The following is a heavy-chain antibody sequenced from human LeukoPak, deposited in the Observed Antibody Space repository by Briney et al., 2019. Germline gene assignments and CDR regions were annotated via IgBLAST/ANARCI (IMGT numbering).Heavy chain of an antibody. CDR2: INPNSGGT. J-gene: IGHJ3*02. D-gene: IGHD3-3*01. V-gene: IGHV1-2*02. CDR3: ARDLSGYYGLNDAFDI. Sequence: SSVKVSCKASGYTFTRYYMHWVRQAPGQGLEWMGWINPNSGGTNYAQKFQGRVTMTRDTSISTAYMELSRLRSDDTAVYYCARDLSGYYGLNDAFDIWGQGTMVTVSS. CDR1: GYTFTRYY.